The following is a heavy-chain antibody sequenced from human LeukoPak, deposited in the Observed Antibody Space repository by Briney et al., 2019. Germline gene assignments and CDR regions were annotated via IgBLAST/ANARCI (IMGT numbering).Heavy chain of an antibody. CDR1: GYTFTELS. CDR2: FDPEDGET. D-gene: IGHD3-3*01. CDR3: ATVSAFGVVILDYYFDY. J-gene: IGHJ4*02. V-gene: IGHV1-24*01. Sequence: ASVKVSCKGSGYTFTELSMHWVRQAPGKGLECVGGFDPEDGETIYAQKFQGRVTMTEDTSTDTAYMELSSLRSEDTAVYYCATVSAFGVVILDYYFDYWGQGTLVTVSS.